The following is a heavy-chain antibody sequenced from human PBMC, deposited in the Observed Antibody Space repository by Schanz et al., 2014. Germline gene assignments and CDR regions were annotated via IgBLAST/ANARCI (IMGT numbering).Heavy chain of an antibody. CDR3: ARPPHDSSGYYPFDY. CDR1: GFTFSSYG. J-gene: IGHJ4*02. D-gene: IGHD3-22*01. Sequence: PGGSLRLSCAASGFTFSSYGMNWVRQAPGKGLEWVSYISGSSRTIYYADSMKGRFTVSRDNAENALYLQMNSLRAEDTAVYYCARPPHDSSGYYPFDYWGQGTLVTVSS. CDR2: ISGSSRTI. V-gene: IGHV3-48*01.